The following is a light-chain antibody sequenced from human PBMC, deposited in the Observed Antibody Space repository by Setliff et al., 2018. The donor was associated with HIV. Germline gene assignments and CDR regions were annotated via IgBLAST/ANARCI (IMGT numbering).Light chain of an antibody. Sequence: QSALTQPPSASGTPGQSVTISCSGSHSNIGTTTVNWYQRLPGAAPKLLIYTNSLRPSGVPNRFSGSKSGTSASLAISGLRSEDEAEYYCASWDDTLKVYVFGSGTKSPS. J-gene: IGLJ1*01. CDR1: HSNIGTTT. CDR3: ASWDDTLKVYV. CDR2: TNS. V-gene: IGLV1-44*01.